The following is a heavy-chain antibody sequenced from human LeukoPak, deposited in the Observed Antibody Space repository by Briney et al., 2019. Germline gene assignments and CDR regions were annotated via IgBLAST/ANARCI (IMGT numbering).Heavy chain of an antibody. D-gene: IGHD6-13*01. CDR1: GYLFTSYW. Sequence: GSLQISCQGSGYLFTSYWIGWARHMPGKGREWMGISYPGDSDTRYSPSFQGQVTISADKSISTAYLQWSSLKASDTAMYYCARLPLPSSSSDYWGQGTLVTVSS. J-gene: IGHJ4*02. CDR3: ARLPLPSSSSDY. CDR2: SYPGDSDT. V-gene: IGHV5-51*01.